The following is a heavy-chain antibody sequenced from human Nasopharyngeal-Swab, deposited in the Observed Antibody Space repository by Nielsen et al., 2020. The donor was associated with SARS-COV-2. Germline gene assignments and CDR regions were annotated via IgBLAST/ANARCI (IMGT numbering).Heavy chain of an antibody. Sequence: ASVQVSCKTSGYPFTNYNINWLRQPTAQGLECMGWMLPNSGNTNYAQKFQGRVTMTRDTALSTVYMELRSLTSDDTAVYYCARGRGGSQYYFDYWGQGALVTVSS. CDR2: MLPNSGNT. D-gene: IGHD1-26*01. V-gene: IGHV1-8*01. J-gene: IGHJ4*02. CDR3: ARGRGGSQYYFDY. CDR1: GYPFTNYN.